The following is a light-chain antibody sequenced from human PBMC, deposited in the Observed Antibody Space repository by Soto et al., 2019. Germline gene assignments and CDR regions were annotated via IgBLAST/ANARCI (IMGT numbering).Light chain of an antibody. Sequence: EIVLTQSPATLSLSPGERATLSCRASRSVSSYLAWYQQKPGQAPRLLIFDASNRATGIPARFSGSGSGTEFTLTISSLQSEDFAVYYCQQYNNWPQTFGQGTKVDIK. CDR3: QQYNNWPQT. J-gene: IGKJ1*01. V-gene: IGKV3-11*01. CDR2: DAS. CDR1: RSVSSY.